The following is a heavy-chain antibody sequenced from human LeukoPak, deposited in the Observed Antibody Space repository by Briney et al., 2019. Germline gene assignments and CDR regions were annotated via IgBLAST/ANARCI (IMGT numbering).Heavy chain of an antibody. D-gene: IGHD3-9*01. CDR2: ISSSSSYI. Sequence: GGSLRLSCAASGFTFSSYSMNWVRQAPGKGLEWVSSISSSSSYIYYADSVKGRFTISRDNAKNSLYLQMNSLRAEDTAVYYCARIKLRYFDWHPWGQGTLVTVSS. V-gene: IGHV3-21*01. J-gene: IGHJ5*02. CDR1: GFTFSSYS. CDR3: ARIKLRYFDWHP.